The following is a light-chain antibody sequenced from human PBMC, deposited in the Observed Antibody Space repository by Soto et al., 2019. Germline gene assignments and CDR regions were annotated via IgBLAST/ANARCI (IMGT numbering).Light chain of an antibody. CDR3: QQSYSTTWT. V-gene: IGKV1-33*01. CDR2: DAS. J-gene: IGKJ1*01. CDR1: QDISNY. Sequence: DIQMTQSPSSLSASVGDRVTITCQASQDISNYLNWYQQKPGKAPKLLIYDASNLETGVPSRFSGSGSGTDFTFTISSLQPEDFATYSCQQSYSTTWTFGQGTKVEIQ.